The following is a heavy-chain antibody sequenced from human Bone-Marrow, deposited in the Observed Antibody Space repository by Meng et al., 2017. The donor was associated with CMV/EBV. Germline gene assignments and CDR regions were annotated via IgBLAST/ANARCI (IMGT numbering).Heavy chain of an antibody. V-gene: IGHV3-21*01. D-gene: IGHD2-2*02. CDR1: GFTFSDYN. J-gene: IGHJ4*02. CDR2: ISSSSSYI. Sequence: GESLKISCAASGFTFSDYNMNWVRQAPGKGLEWVSSISSSSSYIYYADSVKGRFTISRDNAKNSLYLQMNSLRAEDTAVYYCARRRGGGYQLLYNFLMDYWGQGTLVTVSS. CDR3: ARRRGGGYQLLYNFLMDY.